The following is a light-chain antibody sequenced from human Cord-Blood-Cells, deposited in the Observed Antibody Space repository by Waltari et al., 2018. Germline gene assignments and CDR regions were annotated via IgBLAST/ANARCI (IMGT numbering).Light chain of an antibody. CDR2: WAS. Sequence: DIVMTQSPASLAVSLGERATIICKSSQSVLYSSNNKNYLPWYQQKPGQPPKLLIYWASTRESGVPDRFSGSGSGTDFTLTISSLQAEDVAVYYCQQYYSTRTFGQGTKVEIK. CDR3: QQYYSTRT. CDR1: QSVLYSSNNKNY. J-gene: IGKJ1*01. V-gene: IGKV4-1*01.